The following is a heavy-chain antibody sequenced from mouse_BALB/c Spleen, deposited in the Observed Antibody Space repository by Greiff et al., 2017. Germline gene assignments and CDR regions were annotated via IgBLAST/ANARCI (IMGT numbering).Heavy chain of an antibody. CDR2: IEPSDSYT. CDR3: TREESFAY. J-gene: IGHJ3*01. Sequence: VQLQQPGAELVKPGASVKMSCKASGYTFTSYWLHWVKQRPGQGLEWIGVIEPSDSYTSYNQKFKGKATLTVDTSSSTAYMQLSILTSEDSAVYYCTREESFAYWGQGTLVTVAA. V-gene: IGHV1S127*01. CDR1: GYTFTSYW.